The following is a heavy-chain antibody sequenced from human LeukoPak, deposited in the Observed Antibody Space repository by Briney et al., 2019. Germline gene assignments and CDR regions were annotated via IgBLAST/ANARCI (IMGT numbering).Heavy chain of an antibody. V-gene: IGHV3-21*01. D-gene: IGHD3-9*01. J-gene: IGHJ4*02. Sequence: GGSLSLSCAASGFTFSSYSMNWVRQAPGKGLEWVSSITYSSTYIYYAESVKGGFTISRDNAKNSLYLQMNSLRAEDTAVYYCARNILDGSPYFDYWGQGTLVTVSS. CDR3: ARNILDGSPYFDY. CDR1: GFTFSSYS. CDR2: ITYSSTYI.